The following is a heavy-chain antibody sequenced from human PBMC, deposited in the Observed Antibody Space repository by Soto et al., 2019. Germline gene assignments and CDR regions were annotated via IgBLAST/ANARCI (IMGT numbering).Heavy chain of an antibody. CDR1: GGSFSDYY. V-gene: IGHV4-34*01. Sequence: SETLSLTCAVFGGSFSDYYWTWIRQPPGKGLEWIGDMNHSGTTSYNPSLKSRLTISVDKSNNQFTLQLTSVTAADTAVYYCATSYGNAWYTFWGQGTQVTVSS. J-gene: IGHJ4*02. CDR3: ATSYGNAWYTF. D-gene: IGHD6-13*01. CDR2: MNHSGTT.